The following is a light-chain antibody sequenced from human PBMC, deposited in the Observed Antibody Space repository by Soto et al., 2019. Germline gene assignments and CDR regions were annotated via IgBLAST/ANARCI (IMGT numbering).Light chain of an antibody. J-gene: IGLJ2*01. CDR1: SSDVGDYNY. CDR3: SSFVGSPVV. Sequence: QSALTQPPSASGSPGQSVTIPCTGTSSDVGDYNYVSWYQQHPGKVPKLIIYEVNKRPSGVPDRFSGSESGNTASLTVSGLQAEDEADYYCSSFVGSPVVFGGGTKLTVL. V-gene: IGLV2-8*01. CDR2: EVN.